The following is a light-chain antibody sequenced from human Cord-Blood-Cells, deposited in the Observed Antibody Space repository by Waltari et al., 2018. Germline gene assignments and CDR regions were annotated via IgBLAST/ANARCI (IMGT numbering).Light chain of an antibody. J-gene: IGLJ3*02. Sequence: QSALTQPASVSGSPGQSITISCTGTSSDVGSYNLVSWYQQHPGKAPKLMIYEGSKRPSGVSNRFSGSKSDNTASLTSSGLQAEDEADYYCCSYAGSSTWVFGGGTKLTVL. CDR1: SSDVGSYNL. V-gene: IGLV2-23*01. CDR2: EGS. CDR3: CSYAGSSTWV.